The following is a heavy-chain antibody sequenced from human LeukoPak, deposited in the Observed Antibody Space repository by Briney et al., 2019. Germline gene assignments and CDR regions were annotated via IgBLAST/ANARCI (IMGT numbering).Heavy chain of an antibody. J-gene: IGHJ4*02. Sequence: GGSLRLSCAASGFTFRTYSMNWVRQAPGKGLEWVSSISSSSYTYYADSVKGRFTISRDNAKNSLSLQMNSLRAEDTAVYYCSSGYYFDYWGQGTLVTVSS. CDR3: SSGYYFDY. V-gene: IGHV3-21*01. CDR1: GFTFRTYS. D-gene: IGHD3-22*01. CDR2: ISSSSYT.